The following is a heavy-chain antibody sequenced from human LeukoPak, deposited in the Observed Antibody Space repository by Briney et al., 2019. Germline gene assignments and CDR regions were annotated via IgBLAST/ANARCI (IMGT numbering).Heavy chain of an antibody. J-gene: IGHJ4*02. CDR3: AREPYSSSSDY. CDR2: ISPYNGNT. Sequence: GASVKVSCKASGYTFTSYDITWVRQAPGQGLEWMGWISPYNGNTNYAQKLQGRVTMTTDTSTSTAYMELRSLRSDDTAVYYCAREPYSSSSDYWGQGTLVTVSS. CDR1: GYTFTSYD. V-gene: IGHV1-18*01. D-gene: IGHD6-6*01.